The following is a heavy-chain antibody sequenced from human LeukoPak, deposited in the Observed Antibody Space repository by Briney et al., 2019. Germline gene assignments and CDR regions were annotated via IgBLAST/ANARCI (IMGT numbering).Heavy chain of an antibody. CDR2: ITSSHDTM. V-gene: IGHV3-48*01. J-gene: IGHJ4*02. CDR1: GFIFSIYS. Sequence: GGSLRLSCAASGFIFSIYSMNWVPQAPGEGLEWISYITSSHDTMYYADSVKGRFTISRDNAKNSLFLQMNSLRAEDTAVYYCASITGTTSYFDYWGQGTLVAVSS. CDR3: ASITGTTSYFDY. D-gene: IGHD1-20*01.